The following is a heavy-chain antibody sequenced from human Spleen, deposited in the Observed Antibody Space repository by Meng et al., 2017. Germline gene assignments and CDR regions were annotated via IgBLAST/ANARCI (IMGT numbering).Heavy chain of an antibody. Sequence: ASVKVSCKTSGYTFTDYFIHWVRQAPGQGLQWMGRINPQTGGTDYAQKFQGRVTMTRDTSISTAYMELRSLRSDDTAVYYCARDRGGYSGYDSREHDAFDIWGQGTMVTRLL. J-gene: IGHJ3*02. CDR2: INPQTGGT. CDR3: ARDRGGYSGYDSREHDAFDI. D-gene: IGHD5-12*01. CDR1: GYTFTDYF. V-gene: IGHV1-2*06.